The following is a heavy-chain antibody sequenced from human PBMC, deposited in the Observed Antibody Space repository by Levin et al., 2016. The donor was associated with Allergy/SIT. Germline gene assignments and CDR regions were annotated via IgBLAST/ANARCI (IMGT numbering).Heavy chain of an antibody. V-gene: IGHV4-39*01. J-gene: IGHJ2*01. Sequence: GSLRLSCSVSGGSISSLSYYWGWIRQPPGKGLEWVGSAYFGASTFYNPSLKSRVTISVDASKNSFSLKLSSLTAADTAVYYCAIGVVVTATDWYFDLWGRGTLVTVSS. D-gene: IGHD2-15*01. CDR1: GGSISSLSYY. CDR3: AIGVVVTATDWYFDL. CDR2: AYFGAST.